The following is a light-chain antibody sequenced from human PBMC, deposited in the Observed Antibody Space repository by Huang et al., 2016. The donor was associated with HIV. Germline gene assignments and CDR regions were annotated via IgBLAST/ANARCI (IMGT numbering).Light chain of an antibody. J-gene: IGKJ4*01. CDR3: QQYKNWFT. V-gene: IGKV3-15*01. Sequence: EIVMTQSPVTLSVSPGEGATLSCRASQSVGGNLAWYQQKPGQPLRLLIYGAFTRVAGVPARFSGSGSGTEYTRTISSLQSEDFAIYYCQQYKNWFTFGGGTKAEIK. CDR1: QSVGGN. CDR2: GAF.